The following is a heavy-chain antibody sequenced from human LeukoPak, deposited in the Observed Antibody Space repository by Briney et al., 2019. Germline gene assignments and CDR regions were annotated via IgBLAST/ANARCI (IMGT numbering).Heavy chain of an antibody. J-gene: IGHJ6*03. CDR3: ARVVRPAVTIFGVATRPVYYYMDV. D-gene: IGHD3-3*01. CDR2: IFYSGTT. Sequence: SETLSLTCTVSGGSISSTSYFWGWIRRPPGQGLEWIGTIFYSGTTYYNPSLKSRVTISVDTSKNQFSLKLSSVTAADTAVYYCARVVRPAVTIFGVATRPVYYYMDVWGKGTTVTVSS. CDR1: GGSISSTSYF. V-gene: IGHV4-39*01.